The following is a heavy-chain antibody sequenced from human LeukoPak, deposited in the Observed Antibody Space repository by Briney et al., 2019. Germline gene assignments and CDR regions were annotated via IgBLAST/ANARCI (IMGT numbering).Heavy chain of an antibody. J-gene: IGHJ3*02. CDR3: ARHGYDILSGLI. CDR2: IYYSGST. D-gene: IGHD3-9*01. V-gene: IGHV4-59*08. CDR1: GGPISSYY. Sequence: SETLSLTCTVSGGPISSYYWSWIRQPPGKGLKWIGYIYYSGSTKYNPSLESRVTISVDTSKKQFSLQLSSVTAADTAVYYCARHGYDILSGLIWGQGTMVTVSS.